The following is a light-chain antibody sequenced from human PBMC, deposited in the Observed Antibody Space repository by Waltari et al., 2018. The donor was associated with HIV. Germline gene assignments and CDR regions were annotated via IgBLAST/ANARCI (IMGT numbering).Light chain of an antibody. CDR3: SAYETGLSVI. Sequence: QSVLTQPASVSGSPGQSVTISCTGPIADVRDYTSVSLSWYQPHPGRVPKLLIYGVNDRPSGVSTRFSGSKSGNTASLTISRLQPEDEAYYYCSAYETGLSVIFGGGTKLTVL. J-gene: IGLJ2*01. CDR2: GVN. V-gene: IGLV2-14*03. CDR1: IADVRDYTS.